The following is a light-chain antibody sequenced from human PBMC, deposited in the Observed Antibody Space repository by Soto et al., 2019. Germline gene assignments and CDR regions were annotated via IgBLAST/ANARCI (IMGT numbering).Light chain of an antibody. Sequence: EIVLTQSPGTLSLSPGETGTLSCRASQSISSSYLAWYQQKHGQAPRLIIYGASRRATGIADRFSGSGSGTDCTLTISRLDPEDVAVYYCQQYGGSPWTFGQGTKVDIK. CDR2: GAS. V-gene: IGKV3-20*01. J-gene: IGKJ1*01. CDR1: QSISSSY. CDR3: QQYGGSPWT.